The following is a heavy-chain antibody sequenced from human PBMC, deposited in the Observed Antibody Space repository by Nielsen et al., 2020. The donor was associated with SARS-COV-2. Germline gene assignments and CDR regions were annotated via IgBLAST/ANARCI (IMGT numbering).Heavy chain of an antibody. J-gene: IGHJ5*02. CDR1: GYRFTSYW. Sequence: GESLKISCEASGYRFTSYWIAWVRQMPGKGLEWMGVISHGDSDTRYSPAFQGQVTISADQSITTAYLQWSSLKASDTAIYYCARQGRFCSRTTCSRNYFAPWGQGTLLTVSS. CDR3: ARQGRFCSRTTCSRNYFAP. D-gene: IGHD2-2*01. CDR2: ISHGDSDT. V-gene: IGHV5-51*01.